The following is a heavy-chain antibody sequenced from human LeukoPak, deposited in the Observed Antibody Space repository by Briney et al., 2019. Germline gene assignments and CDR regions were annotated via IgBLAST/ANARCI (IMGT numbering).Heavy chain of an antibody. CDR2: ISAYDGSA. CDR3: AKRGTRGSWYHFDS. Sequence: GGSLRLSCAASGFTFSSFAMSWVRQAPGKGLEWVSAISAYDGSAYYGDPVRGRFTISRDNSKSTLFLQMNSLRVEDTAVYYCAKRGTRGSWYHFDSWGQGTLVTVSS. D-gene: IGHD2-15*01. J-gene: IGHJ4*02. V-gene: IGHV3-23*01. CDR1: GFTFSSFA.